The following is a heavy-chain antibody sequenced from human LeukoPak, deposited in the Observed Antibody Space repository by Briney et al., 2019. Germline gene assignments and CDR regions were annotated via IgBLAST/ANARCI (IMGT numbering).Heavy chain of an antibody. CDR2: IYHSGST. D-gene: IGHD2-15*01. CDR1: GGSISSGGYS. J-gene: IGHJ3*02. CDR3: ARYCSGGSCCLGAFDI. Sequence: PSETLSLTCAVSGGSISSGGYSWSWIRQPPGKGLEWIGYIYHSGSTYYNPSLKSRVTISVDRSKNQFSLKLSSVTAADTAVYYCARYCSGGSCCLGAFDIWGQGTMVTVSS. V-gene: IGHV4-30-2*01.